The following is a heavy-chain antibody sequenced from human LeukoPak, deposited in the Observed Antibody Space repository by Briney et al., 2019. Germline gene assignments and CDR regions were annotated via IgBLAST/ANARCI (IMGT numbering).Heavy chain of an antibody. D-gene: IGHD2-2*01. V-gene: IGHV1-2*02. CDR2: INPNSGGT. Sequence: EASVKVSCKASGYTFTGYYMHWVRQAPGQGLEWMGWINPNSGGTNYAQKFQGRVTMTRDTSISTAYMELSRLRSDDTAVYYCASSPRGYQLLSGVYWGQGTLVTVSS. J-gene: IGHJ4*02. CDR1: GYTFTGYY. CDR3: ASSPRGYQLLSGVY.